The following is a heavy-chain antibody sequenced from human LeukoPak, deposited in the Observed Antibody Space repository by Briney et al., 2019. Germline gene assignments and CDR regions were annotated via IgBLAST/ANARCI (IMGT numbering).Heavy chain of an antibody. CDR3: ATSNYADYGDYFSL. CDR2: IYSGARGGSA. Sequence: GGSLRLSRAASGFTVTSNYMSWVRQAPGKGLEWVSVIYSGARGGSAYYADSVKGRFTISRDDSKNTLYLQMNSLRAEDTAVYYCATSNYADYGDYFSLWGQGTLVTVSS. V-gene: IGHV3-53*01. D-gene: IGHD4-17*01. J-gene: IGHJ4*02. CDR1: GFTVTSNY.